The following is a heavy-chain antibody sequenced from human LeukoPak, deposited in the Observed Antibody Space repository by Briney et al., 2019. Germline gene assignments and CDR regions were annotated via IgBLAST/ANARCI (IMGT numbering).Heavy chain of an antibody. CDR1: GFTFSSYS. J-gene: IGHJ4*02. D-gene: IGHD3-10*01. Sequence: GGSLRLSCAASGFTFSSYSMNWVRQAPGKGLEWVSSISSSSSYIYYADSVKGRFTISRDNAKNSLYLQMNSLRAEDTAVYYCARDPTWFGPELGYFDYWGQGTLVTVSS. CDR3: ARDPTWFGPELGYFDY. CDR2: ISSSSSYI. V-gene: IGHV3-21*01.